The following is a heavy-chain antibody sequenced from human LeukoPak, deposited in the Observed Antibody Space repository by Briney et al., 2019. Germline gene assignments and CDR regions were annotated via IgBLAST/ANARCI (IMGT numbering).Heavy chain of an antibody. V-gene: IGHV4-34*01. CDR3: ARVTETPLYCSSTSCYDLFDY. J-gene: IGHJ4*02. CDR2: INHSGST. D-gene: IGHD2-2*01. CDR1: GGSFSGYY. Sequence: PSETLSLTWAVYGGSFSGYYWSWIRQPPGKRLEWIGEINHSGSTNYNPSLKSRVTISVDTSKNQFSLKLSSVTAADTAVYYCARVTETPLYCSSTSCYDLFDYWGQGTLVTVSS.